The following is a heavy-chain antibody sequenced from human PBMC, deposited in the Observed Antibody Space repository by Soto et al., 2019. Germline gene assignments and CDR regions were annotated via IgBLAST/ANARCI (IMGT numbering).Heavy chain of an antibody. CDR1: GFTFSSYA. J-gene: IGHJ3*02. Sequence: EVQLLESGGGLVQPGGSLRLSCAASGFTFSSYAMSWVRQAPGKGLEWVSAISGSGGSTYYADSVKGRFTISRDNSKNTLYLQMNSLRAEDTAVYYCAGGDFWSGYHPSDDAFDIGGQGTMVTVSS. V-gene: IGHV3-23*01. CDR2: ISGSGGST. D-gene: IGHD3-3*01. CDR3: AGGDFWSGYHPSDDAFDI.